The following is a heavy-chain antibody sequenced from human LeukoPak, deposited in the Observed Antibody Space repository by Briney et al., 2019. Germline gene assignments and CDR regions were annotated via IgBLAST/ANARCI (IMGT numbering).Heavy chain of an antibody. V-gene: IGHV3-23*01. J-gene: IGHJ4*02. CDR3: AKDPFGPPSDDIYDITLA. D-gene: IGHD3-16*01. CDR2: ISGSGGST. Sequence: GGSLRLSCAASGFTFSSYAMSWVRQAPGKGLEWVSAISGSGGSTYYADSVKGRFTISRDNSKNTLYLQMNSLRAEDTAVYYCAKDPFGPPSDDIYDITLAWGQGTLVTVSS. CDR1: GFTFSSYA.